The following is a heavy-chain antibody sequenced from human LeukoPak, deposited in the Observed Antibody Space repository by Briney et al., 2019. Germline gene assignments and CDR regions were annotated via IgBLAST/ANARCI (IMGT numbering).Heavy chain of an antibody. J-gene: IGHJ3*02. Sequence: PSETLSLTCTVSGGSISSYYWSWIRQPPGKGLEWIGYIYYSGSTNYNPSLKSRVTISVDTSKNQFSLKLSSVTAADTAVYYCARNTMTSKRRAFDIWGQGTMVTVSS. CDR2: IYYSGST. CDR1: GGSISSYY. CDR3: ARNTMTSKRRAFDI. D-gene: IGHD3-22*01. V-gene: IGHV4-59*01.